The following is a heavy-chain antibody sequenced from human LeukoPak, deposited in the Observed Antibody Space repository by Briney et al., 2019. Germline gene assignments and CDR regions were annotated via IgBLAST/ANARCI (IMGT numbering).Heavy chain of an antibody. CDR3: ATYSDFWSAYFVY. Sequence: GGSLRLSCAASGFTFSNYAMSWVRQAPGKGLEWVAAISSSGGNTNYADSVKGRFTISRDNSKNTLYLEMYSLRAEDTAVYYCATYSDFWSAYFVYCGQGTLVTVSS. J-gene: IGHJ4*02. V-gene: IGHV3-23*01. CDR1: GFTFSNYA. D-gene: IGHD3-3*01. CDR2: ISSSGGNT.